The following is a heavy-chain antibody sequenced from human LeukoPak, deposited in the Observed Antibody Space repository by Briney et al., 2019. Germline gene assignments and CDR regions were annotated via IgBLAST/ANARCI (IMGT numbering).Heavy chain of an antibody. V-gene: IGHV5-51*01. CDR3: ARTVATTLWAFDF. CDR2: IYPGDSDT. J-gene: IGHJ4*02. Sequence: GESLKISCRGIGYTFTRHWIGWVRQMPGKGLEWMGIIYPGDSDTRYIPSFQGQVTISADKSSNTAYLHWSSLKASDTGIYYCARTVATTLWAFDFWGQGTLVTVSS. D-gene: IGHD3/OR15-3a*01. CDR1: GYTFTRHW.